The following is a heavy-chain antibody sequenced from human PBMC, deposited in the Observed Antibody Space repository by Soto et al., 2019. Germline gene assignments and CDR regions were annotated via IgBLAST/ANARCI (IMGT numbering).Heavy chain of an antibody. CDR3: ALSWSETPTNDYYDGMDV. Sequence: ASVKVSCKASGYTFTGYYIHCVRQAPGQGLEWMGWINPNSGGTNYAQKFQGWVTMTRDTSISTAYMELSRLRSDDTAVYYCALSWSETPTNDYYDGMDVWGQRTTVTVSS. CDR1: GYTFTGYY. D-gene: IGHD6-13*01. CDR2: INPNSGGT. J-gene: IGHJ6*02. V-gene: IGHV1-2*04.